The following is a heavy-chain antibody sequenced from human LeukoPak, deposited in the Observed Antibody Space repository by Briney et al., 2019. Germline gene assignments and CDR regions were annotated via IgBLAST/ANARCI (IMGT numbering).Heavy chain of an antibody. V-gene: IGHV4-34*01. J-gene: IGHJ6*03. CDR1: GGSFSGYY. CDR2: INHSGST. D-gene: IGHD2-15*01. Sequence: SETLSLTCAVYGGSFSGYYWSWIRQPPGKGLEWIGEINHSGSTNYNPSLKSRVTISVDTSKNQFSLKLSSVTAADTAVYYCASVGCHCIGGSCYKHYYYYMDVWGKGTTVTVSS. CDR3: ASVGCHCIGGSCYKHYYYYMDV.